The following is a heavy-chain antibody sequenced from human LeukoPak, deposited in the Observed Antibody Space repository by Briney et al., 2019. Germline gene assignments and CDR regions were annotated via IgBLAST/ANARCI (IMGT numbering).Heavy chain of an antibody. CDR2: INPNSGGT. CDR3: ARGLNYYYGMDV. V-gene: IGHV1-2*02. CDR1: GGTFSSYA. J-gene: IGHJ6*02. Sequence: ASVKVSCKASGGTFSSYAISWVRQAPGQGLEWMGWINPNSGGTNYAQKFQGRVTMTRDTSISTAYMELSRLRSDDTAVYYCARGLNYYYGMDVWGQGATVTVSS.